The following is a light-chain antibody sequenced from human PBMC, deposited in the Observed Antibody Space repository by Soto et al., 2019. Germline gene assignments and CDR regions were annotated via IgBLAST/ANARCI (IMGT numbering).Light chain of an antibody. V-gene: IGLV1-44*01. Sequence: QPVLTQPPSASGTPGQRVTISCSGGSSNIGTNAVNWYQQLPGTAPKLLIYNNNQRPSGVPDRFSGSKSGTSASLAISGLQSEDEADYYCAAWDDSLNGYVFGTGTKLTGL. CDR3: AAWDDSLNGYV. J-gene: IGLJ1*01. CDR2: NNN. CDR1: SSNIGTNA.